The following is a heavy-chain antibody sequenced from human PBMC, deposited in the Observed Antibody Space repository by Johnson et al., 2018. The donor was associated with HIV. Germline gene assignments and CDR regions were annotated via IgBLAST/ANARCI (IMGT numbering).Heavy chain of an antibody. Sequence: QVQLVESGGGVVQPGRSLRLSCAASGFTFSSYAMHWVRQAPGKGLEWVAVISYDGSNKYYADSVKGRFTISRDNAKNSLYLQVNSLRAEDTAVYYCARQKNSQGRWLQFDVFDIWGQGTMVTVSS. CDR1: GFTFSSYA. V-gene: IGHV3-30-3*01. D-gene: IGHD5-24*01. J-gene: IGHJ3*02. CDR2: ISYDGSNK. CDR3: ARQKNSQGRWLQFDVFDI.